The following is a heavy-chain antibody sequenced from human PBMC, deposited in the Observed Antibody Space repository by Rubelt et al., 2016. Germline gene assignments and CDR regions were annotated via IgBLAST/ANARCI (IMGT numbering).Heavy chain of an antibody. J-gene: IGHJ4*02. CDR1: GGPFSGYY. Sequence: QEQLKQWGAGLLEASETLSLTCAVYGGPFSGYYWSWIRQPPGKGLEWIGEINRSGRTNYNPSLKSRVTISVDTSKDQFSLKRNSVTAADTAVYYCRITIIRGVIPFDYWGQGTLVTVSS. V-gene: IGHV4-34*01. D-gene: IGHD3-10*01. CDR2: INRSGRT. CDR3: RITIIRGVIPFDY.